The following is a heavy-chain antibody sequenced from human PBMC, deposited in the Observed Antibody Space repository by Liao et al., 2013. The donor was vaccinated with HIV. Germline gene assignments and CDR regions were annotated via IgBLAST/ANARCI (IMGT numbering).Heavy chain of an antibody. D-gene: IGHD3-16*01. CDR2: INSSGST. CDR1: GGSISSGSYY. V-gene: IGHV4-61*02. J-gene: IGHJ1*01. CDR3: ARLRRKGGEF. Sequence: QVQLQESGPGLVKPSQTLSLTCTVSGGSISSGSYYWSWIRQPAGKGLEWIGRINSSGSTYYNPSLKSRATISVDTSKNQFFLTLTSVTAADTAVYYCARLRRKGGEFWGQGTLVTVSS.